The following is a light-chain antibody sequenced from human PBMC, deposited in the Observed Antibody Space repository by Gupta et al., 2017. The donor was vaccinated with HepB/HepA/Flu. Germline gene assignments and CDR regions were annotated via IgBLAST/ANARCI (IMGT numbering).Light chain of an antibody. J-gene: IGLJ1*01. CDR3: VGWDDSLSGYV. V-gene: IGLV1-47*02. CDR2: NDK. CDR1: SSNIGNDN. Sequence: QPVLTQPPSASGTPGQRVTISCSGSSSNIGNDNAYWYQQLPGTAPKLLIYNDKQRPSGVPDRCSGSKSGTTASLAISGLRAEEEADYYCVGWDDSLSGYVFGAGTKVTVL.